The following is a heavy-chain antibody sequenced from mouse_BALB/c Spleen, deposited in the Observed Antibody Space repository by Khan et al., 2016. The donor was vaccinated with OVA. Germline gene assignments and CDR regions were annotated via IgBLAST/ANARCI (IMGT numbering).Heavy chain of an antibody. V-gene: IGHV2-6-4*01. J-gene: IGHJ4*01. D-gene: IGHD2-14*01. CDR2: IWGGGST. CDR1: GFSLSRYN. CDR3: ARAYYRYDGYYAMDY. Sequence: VQLQESGPGLVAPSQSLSITCTVSGFSLSRYNIHWVRQPPGKGLEWLGMIWGGGSTDYNSDLKSRLSISKDNSKGQVFLKMHILQTDDTAMYYCARAYYRYDGYYAMDYWGQGTSVTVSS.